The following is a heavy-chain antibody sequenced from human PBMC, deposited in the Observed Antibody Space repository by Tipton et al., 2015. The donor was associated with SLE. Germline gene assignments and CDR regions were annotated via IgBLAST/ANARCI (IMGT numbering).Heavy chain of an antibody. CDR3: ARDRRGGYGDSRGGAFDI. CDR1: GGSISSGGFY. V-gene: IGHV4-31*03. J-gene: IGHJ3*02. CDR2: TYYSGST. D-gene: IGHD4-17*01. Sequence: TLSLTCTVSGGSISSGGFYWSWIRQHPGKGLEWIGYTYYSGSTYYNPSLKSRVTISVDTSKNQFSLKLSSVTAADTAVYYCARDRRGGYGDSRGGAFDIWGQGTMVTVSS.